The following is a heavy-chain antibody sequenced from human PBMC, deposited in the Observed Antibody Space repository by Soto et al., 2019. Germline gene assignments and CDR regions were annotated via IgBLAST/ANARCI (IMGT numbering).Heavy chain of an antibody. Sequence: SETLSLTWTVSGGSISSGDYYWSWIRKPPGKGLEWIGYIYYSGSTYYNPSLKSRVTISVDTSKNQFSLKLSSVTAADTAVYYCARTGYDSSGYPNWFDPWGQGTLVTVSS. D-gene: IGHD3-22*01. J-gene: IGHJ5*02. CDR3: ARTGYDSSGYPNWFDP. CDR1: GGSISSGDYY. CDR2: IYYSGST. V-gene: IGHV4-30-4*01.